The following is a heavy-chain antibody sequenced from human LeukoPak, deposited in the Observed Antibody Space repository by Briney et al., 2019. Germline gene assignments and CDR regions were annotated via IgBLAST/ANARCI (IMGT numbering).Heavy chain of an antibody. CDR1: GFTFSSYA. D-gene: IGHD6-13*01. Sequence: GGSLRLTCAASGFTFSSYAMSWVRQAPGKGLEWVSAISGSGSSTYYADSVKGRFTISRDNSKNTLYLQMNSLRAEDTAVYYCAKDRRGYSSSWYKGYYFDYWGQGTLVTVSS. CDR3: AKDRRGYSSSWYKGYYFDY. CDR2: ISGSGSST. V-gene: IGHV3-23*01. J-gene: IGHJ4*02.